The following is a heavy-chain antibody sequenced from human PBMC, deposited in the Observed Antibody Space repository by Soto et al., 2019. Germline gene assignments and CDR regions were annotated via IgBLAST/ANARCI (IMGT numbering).Heavy chain of an antibody. D-gene: IGHD2-15*01. CDR2: INAGNGNT. Sequence: ASVKVSCKASGYTFTSYAMHWVRQAPGQRLEWMGWINAGNGNTKYSQKFQGRVTITRDTSASTAYMELSSLRSEDTAVYYRARLPPVRRCSGGSCPDYYYYGMDVWGQGTTVTVSS. V-gene: IGHV1-3*01. CDR3: ARLPPVRRCSGGSCPDYYYYGMDV. CDR1: GYTFTSYA. J-gene: IGHJ6*02.